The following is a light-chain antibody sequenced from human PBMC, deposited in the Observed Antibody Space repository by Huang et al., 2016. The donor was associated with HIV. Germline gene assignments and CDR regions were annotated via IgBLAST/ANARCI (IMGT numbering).Light chain of an antibody. CDR1: QSVNSY. V-gene: IGKV3-11*01. Sequence: EIVLTQSPAPLSLSPGKRATLSCRASQSVNSYLAWYQQKPGQAPRLLIYDASNRATGIPARFSGSGSGTDFTLTISNVQSEDFAVYYCQQRSAWPLTFGGGTKVEI. CDR3: QQRSAWPLT. J-gene: IGKJ4*01. CDR2: DAS.